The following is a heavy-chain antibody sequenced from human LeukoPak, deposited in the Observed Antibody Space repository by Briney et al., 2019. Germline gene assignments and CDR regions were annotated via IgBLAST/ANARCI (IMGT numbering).Heavy chain of an antibody. CDR2: ISGSGGST. Sequence: GGSLRLSCAASGFTFSNYWMSWVRQAPGKGLEWVSAISGSGGSTYYADSVKGRFTISRDNSKNTLYLQMNSLRAEDTAVYYCAKVVKVRLFDYWGQGTLVTVSS. CDR1: GFTFSNYW. V-gene: IGHV3-23*01. J-gene: IGHJ4*02. CDR3: AKVVKVRLFDY.